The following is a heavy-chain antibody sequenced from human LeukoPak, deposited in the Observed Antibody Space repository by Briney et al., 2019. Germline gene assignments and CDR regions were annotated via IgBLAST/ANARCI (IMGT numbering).Heavy chain of an antibody. CDR1: GFTFSSYE. CDR3: AINDGGDSGYGNFDY. D-gene: IGHD5-12*01. CDR2: ISWNSDNI. Sequence: QPGGSLRLSCAASGFTFSSYEMDWVRQAPGKGLEWVSGISWNSDNIGYADSVKGRFTTSRDNAKNSLYLQMNSLRAEDTALYYCAINDGGDSGYGNFDYWGQGALVTVSS. V-gene: IGHV3-9*01. J-gene: IGHJ4*02.